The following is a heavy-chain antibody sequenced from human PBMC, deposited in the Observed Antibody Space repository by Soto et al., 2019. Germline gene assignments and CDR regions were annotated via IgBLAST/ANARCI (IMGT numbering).Heavy chain of an antibody. J-gene: IGHJ4*02. CDR1: GGSISSETW. V-gene: IGHV4-4*02. CDR2: IFRTGST. CDR3: ARVAPALDY. Sequence: QVQLQESGPGLVKPSETLSLTCAVSGGSISSETWWSWVRQPPGKGLEWIGEIFRTGSTNYNPSLKSRVTISLDKAKNQFCLKLSSVTAADTAVYYCARVAPALDYWGQGSLVTVSS.